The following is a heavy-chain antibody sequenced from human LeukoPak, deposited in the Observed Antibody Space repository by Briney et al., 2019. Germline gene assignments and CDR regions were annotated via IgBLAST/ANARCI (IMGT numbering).Heavy chain of an antibody. CDR1: GYSFTTYW. V-gene: IGHV5-51*01. Sequence: GVSLQISCKGSGYSFTTYWIGWVRHMPGKGLEWMGIIYPGDSGTRYSPSFQGQVTISAAKSISTAYLQWSSLKASDDAMDYCSRMVLLTSAADYWGQGALVTVSS. CDR2: IYPGDSGT. CDR3: SRMVLLTSAADY. J-gene: IGHJ4*02. D-gene: IGHD4/OR15-4a*01.